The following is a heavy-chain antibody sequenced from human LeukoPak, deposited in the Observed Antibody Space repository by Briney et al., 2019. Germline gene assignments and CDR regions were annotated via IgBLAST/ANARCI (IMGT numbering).Heavy chain of an antibody. CDR3: ARHIRSLLYTSDY. V-gene: IGHV4-59*08. CDR1: GGSISSYY. D-gene: IGHD2-2*02. CDR2: IYYSAST. J-gene: IGHJ4*02. Sequence: SETLSLTCTVSGGSISSYYWSWIRQPPGKGLEWIGYIYYSASTNYNPSLTSRVTISVDTSKNQFSLKLSSVTAADTAVYYCARHIRSLLYTSDYWGQGTLVPVSS.